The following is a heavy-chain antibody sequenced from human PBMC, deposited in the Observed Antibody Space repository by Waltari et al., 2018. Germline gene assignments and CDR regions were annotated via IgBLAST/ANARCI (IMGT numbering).Heavy chain of an antibody. CDR2: LDPEDGET. J-gene: IGHJ6*03. CDR1: GDTFTDYY. Sequence: EVQLVQSGAEVKKPGATVKISCKVSGDTFTDYYIHWVQQAPGKGPGWMGLLDPEDGETIHAEKFQDRVTLTAETSTATAYMELSSLRSEDTAVYYCGTYSSDYLSYYFMDVWGKGTTVTVSS. V-gene: IGHV1-69-2*01. CDR3: GTYSSDYLSYYFMDV. D-gene: IGHD3-22*01.